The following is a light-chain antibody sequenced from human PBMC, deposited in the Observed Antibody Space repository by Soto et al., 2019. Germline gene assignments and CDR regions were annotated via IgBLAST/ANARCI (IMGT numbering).Light chain of an antibody. CDR2: KAS. J-gene: IGKJ2*01. CDR3: QQYGSYPYT. Sequence: DIQMTQSPSTLSASVRDRVTITCRASQSISSWLAWYQQKPGKAPKLLMYKASDLESGVPSRFRGSGSGTEFTLTISSLQPDDFATYYCQQYGSYPYTLGQGTKLEIK. CDR1: QSISSW. V-gene: IGKV1-5*03.